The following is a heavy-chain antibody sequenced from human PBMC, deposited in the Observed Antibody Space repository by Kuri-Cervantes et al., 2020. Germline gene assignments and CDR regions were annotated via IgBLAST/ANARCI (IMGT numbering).Heavy chain of an antibody. CDR1: GFNFNNYW. CDR3: AKDIVPYSGKMMDAFDI. CDR2: IKEDGSEK. Sequence: GESLKISCVVSGFNFNNYWMTWVRQAPGKGLEWVANIKEDGSEKYYVDSVKGRFTISRDNAKKSLYLQMNSLRAEDTALYYCAKDIVPYSGKMMDAFDIWDQGTMVTVSS. D-gene: IGHD1-26*01. V-gene: IGHV3-7*03. J-gene: IGHJ3*02.